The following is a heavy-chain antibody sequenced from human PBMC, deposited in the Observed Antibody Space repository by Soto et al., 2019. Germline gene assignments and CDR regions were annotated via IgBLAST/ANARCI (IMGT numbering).Heavy chain of an antibody. Sequence: SETLSLTFTISGGSISSSSYYWGWIRQPPGKGLEWIGSIYYSGSTYYNPSLKSRVTISVDTSKNQFSLKLSSVTAADTAVYYCARRRAAGKDFYYYGMDVWGQGTTVT. J-gene: IGHJ6*02. CDR2: IYYSGST. D-gene: IGHD6-13*01. CDR1: GGSISSSSYY. V-gene: IGHV4-39*01. CDR3: ARRRAAGKDFYYYGMDV.